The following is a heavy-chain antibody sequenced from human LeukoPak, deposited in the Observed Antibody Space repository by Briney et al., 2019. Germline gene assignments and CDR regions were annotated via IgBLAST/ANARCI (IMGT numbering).Heavy chain of an antibody. CDR3: ARTSYSGTYYWFDP. CDR2: IYYSGST. Sequence: SDTLSLTCTVSGDSISSYYWSSIRQSPRKGLEWLGYIYYSGSTDYNPSLKSRVTISIDTSKTQFYLTLSSVTASDTAVYYCARTSYSGTYYWFDPWGQGTVVTVSS. V-gene: IGHV4-59*08. CDR1: GDSISSYY. D-gene: IGHD1-26*01. J-gene: IGHJ5*02.